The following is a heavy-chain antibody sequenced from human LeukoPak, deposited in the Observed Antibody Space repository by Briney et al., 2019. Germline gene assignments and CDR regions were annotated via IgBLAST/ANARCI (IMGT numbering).Heavy chain of an antibody. CDR2: IYPGDSDT. Sequence: GESLKISCKGSGYNFTNYWIGWVRQRPGKGLEWMGIIYPGDSDTRYSPSFQGQVTISADKSISTAYLQWSSLKASDTAMYYCARRFTTMDYFDFWGQGTLVTVSS. CDR3: ARRFTTMDYFDF. J-gene: IGHJ4*02. D-gene: IGHD5-18*01. V-gene: IGHV5-51*01. CDR1: GYNFTNYW.